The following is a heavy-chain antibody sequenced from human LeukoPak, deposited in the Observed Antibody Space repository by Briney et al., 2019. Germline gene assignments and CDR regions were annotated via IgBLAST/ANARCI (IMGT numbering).Heavy chain of an antibody. CDR3: ANLGHRYSYGSKVL. J-gene: IGHJ4*02. V-gene: IGHV4-34*08. D-gene: IGHD5-18*01. CDR1: GFTFSSYS. Sequence: GSLRLSCAASGFTFSSYSMNWIRQPPGKGLEWIGEINHSGSTNYNPSLKSRVTISVDTSKNQFSLKLSSVTAADTAVYYCANLGHRYSYGSKVLWGQGTLVTVSS. CDR2: INHSGST.